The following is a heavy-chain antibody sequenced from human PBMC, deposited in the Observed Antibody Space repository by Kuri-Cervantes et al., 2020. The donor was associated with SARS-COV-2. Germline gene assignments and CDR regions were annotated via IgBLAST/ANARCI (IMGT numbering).Heavy chain of an antibody. D-gene: IGHD3-22*01. CDR1: GFTFSNAW. CDR3: TTDLVSYYYDSNGY. CDR2: IKSKTDGGTT. V-gene: IGHV3-15*07. Sequence: GGSLRLSCAASGFTFSNAWMNWVRQAPGKGLEWVGRIKSKTDGGTTDHAAPVKGRLTISRDDSKNTLYLQMNSLKTEDTAVYYCTTDLVSYYYDSNGYWGQGTLVTVSS. J-gene: IGHJ4*02.